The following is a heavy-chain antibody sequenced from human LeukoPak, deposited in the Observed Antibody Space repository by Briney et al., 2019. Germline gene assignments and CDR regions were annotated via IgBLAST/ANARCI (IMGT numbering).Heavy chain of an antibody. D-gene: IGHD3-22*01. CDR1: GGSVNRGTYY. J-gene: IGHJ4*02. V-gene: IGHV4-39*07. Sequence: SETLSLTCTVSGGSVNRGTYYWSWIRQPPGKGLEWIGNIYYSGSAYYNPSLKSRVTMSVDTSKNQLSLKLSSVTAAGTAVYYCATRTYYYDSSGYYFDYWGQGTLVTVSS. CDR3: ATRTYYYDSSGYYFDY. CDR2: IYYSGSA.